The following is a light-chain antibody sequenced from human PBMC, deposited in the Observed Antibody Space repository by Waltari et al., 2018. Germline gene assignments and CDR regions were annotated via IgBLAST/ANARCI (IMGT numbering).Light chain of an antibody. CDR1: SIHVGGYAS. J-gene: IGLJ2*01. CDR2: SVS. CDR3: SSYAGSNTLV. Sequence: QSALTQPGSVSGSPGQSLTISCTGTSIHVGGYASVNGYQQHPGKAPNLTLHSVSSRPSGVSNRFSGSKSGNTASLTISGLQAEDEADYFCSSYAGSNTLVFGGGTQVTVL. V-gene: IGLV2-14*03.